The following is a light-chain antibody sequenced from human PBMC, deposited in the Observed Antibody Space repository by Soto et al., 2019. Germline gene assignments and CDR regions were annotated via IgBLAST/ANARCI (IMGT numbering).Light chain of an antibody. CDR3: QQLYIFPLT. V-gene: IGKV1-9*01. CDR2: AAS. J-gene: IGKJ5*01. Sequence: IRFTHSPSFLSASVVYGVTTTCRASQGISSFLAWYQQKPGKAPNLLMYAASTLQSGVPSRFSGGESGTEYTLTISSLQPEDSATYYCQQLYIFPLTFGQGTRLEI. CDR1: QGISSF.